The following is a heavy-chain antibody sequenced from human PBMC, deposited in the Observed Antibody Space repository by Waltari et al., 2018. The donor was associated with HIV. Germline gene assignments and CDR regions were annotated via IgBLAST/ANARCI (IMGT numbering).Heavy chain of an antibody. Sequence: QLQLQESGPGLVKPSETLSLTCTVSGGSISSSSYYWGWLRQPPGKGLEWIGSIYYSGSTYYNPSLKSRLTISVDTSKNQFSLKLSSVTAADTAVYYCARRFSSPPYARDVWGQGTTVTVSS. CDR3: ARRFSSPPYARDV. V-gene: IGHV4-39*01. D-gene: IGHD6-13*01. CDR1: GGSISSSSYY. CDR2: IYYSGST. J-gene: IGHJ6*02.